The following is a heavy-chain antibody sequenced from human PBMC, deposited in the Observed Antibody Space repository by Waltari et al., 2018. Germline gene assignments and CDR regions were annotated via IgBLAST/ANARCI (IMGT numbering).Heavy chain of an antibody. D-gene: IGHD1-1*01. CDR2: IYYSGST. CDR1: GGSIRSSSYY. J-gene: IGHJ4*02. V-gene: IGHV4-39*07. CDR3: ARGEDSTGTRDY. Sequence: QLQLQESGPGLVKPSETLSLTCTVSGGSIRSSSYYWGWIRQPPGKGLEWIGSIYYSGSTYYNPSLKSRVTISVDTSKNQFSLKLSSVTAADTAVYYCARGEDSTGTRDYWGQGTLVTVSS.